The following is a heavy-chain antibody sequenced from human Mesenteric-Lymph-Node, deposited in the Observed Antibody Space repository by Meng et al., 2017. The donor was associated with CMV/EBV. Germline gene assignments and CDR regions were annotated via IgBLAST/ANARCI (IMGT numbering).Heavy chain of an antibody. CDR3: ARDLTISTAGLYYYYGMDV. Sequence: ASVKVSCKASGYNFIDYYVHWVRQAPGQGLEWMGWINPNSGVADYAQSFQGRVTMTTDTSISTAFMELSSLKSDDTAVYFCARDLTISTAGLYYYYGMDVWGQGTTVTVSS. D-gene: IGHD3-3*01. CDR2: INPNSGVA. CDR1: GYNFIDYY. J-gene: IGHJ6*02. V-gene: IGHV1-2*02.